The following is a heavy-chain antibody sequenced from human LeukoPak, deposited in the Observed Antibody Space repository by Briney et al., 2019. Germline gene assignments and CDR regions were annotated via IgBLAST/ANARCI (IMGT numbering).Heavy chain of an antibody. CDR1: GFTFSNHA. CDR3: AKGYSSGWYEGSWFDP. D-gene: IGHD6-19*01. Sequence: GGSLRLSCVASGFTFSNHAMTWVRQAPGKGLEWVSAISGSGGSTYYADSVKGRFTISRDNSKNTLYLQMNSLRAEDTAVYYCAKGYSSGWYEGSWFDPWGQGTLVTVSS. CDR2: ISGSGGST. V-gene: IGHV3-23*01. J-gene: IGHJ5*02.